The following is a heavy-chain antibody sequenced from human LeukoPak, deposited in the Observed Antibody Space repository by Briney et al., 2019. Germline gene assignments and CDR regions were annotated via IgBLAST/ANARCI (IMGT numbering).Heavy chain of an antibody. J-gene: IGHJ4*02. CDR2: ITSDGRST. CDR1: GFTFSSYW. D-gene: IGHD1-14*01. Sequence: GGSLRLSCAASGFTFSSYWMHWVRQVPGKGLVWVSRITSDGRSTSSADYVRGRFTISRDNAKNTLYLQMNSLRAEDTAVYYCARGTPTSGDYWGQGTLVTVSS. V-gene: IGHV3-74*01. CDR3: ARGTPTSGDY.